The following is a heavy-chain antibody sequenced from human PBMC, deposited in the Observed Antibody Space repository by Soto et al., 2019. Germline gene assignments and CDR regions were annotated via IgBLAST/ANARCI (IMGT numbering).Heavy chain of an antibody. CDR3: ARHHDS. CDR1: RGSISSYY. V-gene: IGHV4-59*08. Sequence: PSKTLSLTCTTSRGSISSYYWSWIRQPPGKGLEWIGYIYYSGSTNYNPSLKSRVTISVDTSKNQLSLKLSSVTAADTAVYYCARHHDSWGQGTLVTVS. CDR2: IYYSGST. J-gene: IGHJ4*02.